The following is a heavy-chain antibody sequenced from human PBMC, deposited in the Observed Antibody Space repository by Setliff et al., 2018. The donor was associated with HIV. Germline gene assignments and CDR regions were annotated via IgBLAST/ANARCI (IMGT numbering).Heavy chain of an antibody. V-gene: IGHV3-43*01. CDR2: ISWDRYTT. Sequence: PGGSLRLSCAASGFNFNDYTMHWVRQGPGKTLEWVSLISWDRYTTNYADSVKGRFTISRDNSKDSLYPQMNSLRIEDTALYYCAKEGRTTSAFDVWGQGTMVTVSS. CDR3: AKEGRTTSAFDV. D-gene: IGHD1-1*01. CDR1: GFNFNDYT. J-gene: IGHJ3*01.